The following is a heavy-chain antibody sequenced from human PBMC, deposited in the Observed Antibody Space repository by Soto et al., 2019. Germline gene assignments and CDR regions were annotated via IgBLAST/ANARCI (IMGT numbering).Heavy chain of an antibody. CDR1: GYSFTSYW. Sequence: EVQLVQSGAEVKKPGESLRISCKGSGYSFTSYWISWVRQMPGKGLEWMGRIDPSDSYTNYSPSFQGNVTISADKYISTAYLQWSSVKASDTAVYYCARLQAAAGDNDLTFDYWGQGTLVSVSS. CDR3: ARLQAAAGDNDLTFDY. D-gene: IGHD6-13*01. J-gene: IGHJ4*02. V-gene: IGHV5-10-1*01. CDR2: IDPSDSYT.